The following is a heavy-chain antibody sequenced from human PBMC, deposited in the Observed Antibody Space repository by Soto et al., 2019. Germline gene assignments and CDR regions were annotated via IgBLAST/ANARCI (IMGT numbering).Heavy chain of an antibody. D-gene: IGHD1-26*01. J-gene: IGHJ3*02. Sequence: GESLKISCKGSGYNFANFLICWVRQMPGKGLEWMGMIFPGDSDTKNSPSLEGQITMSVEKSDSSAYLQWRSLKASDTAIYYCAARYSPGLDAFDIWGQGTMVPFSS. CDR2: IFPGDSDT. CDR1: GYNFANFL. V-gene: IGHV5-51*01. CDR3: AARYSPGLDAFDI.